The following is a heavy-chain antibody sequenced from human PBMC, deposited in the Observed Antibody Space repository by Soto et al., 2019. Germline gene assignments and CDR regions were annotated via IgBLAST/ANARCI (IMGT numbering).Heavy chain of an antibody. V-gene: IGHV4-59*01. CDR2: IYYSGST. CDR3: ARDSGGWYGY. D-gene: IGHD6-19*01. J-gene: IGHJ4*02. CDR1: GGSISSYY. Sequence: SETLSLTCTVSGGSISSYYWSWIRQPPGKGLEWIGYIYYSGSTNYNPSLKSRVTISVDTSKNQFSLKLSSLTAADTAVYYCARDSGGWYGYWGQGTLVTVSS.